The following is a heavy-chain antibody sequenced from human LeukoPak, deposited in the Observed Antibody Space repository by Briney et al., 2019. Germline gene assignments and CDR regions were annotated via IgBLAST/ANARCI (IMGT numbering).Heavy chain of an antibody. CDR2: ISWNSGSI. D-gene: IGHD2-2*02. Sequence: PGRSLRLSCAASGFTFDDYAMHWVRQAPGKGLEWVSGISWNSGSIGYADSVKGRFTISRDNAKNSLYLQMYSLRAEDTALYYCAKASQYQLLYPYFDYWGQGTLVTVSS. V-gene: IGHV3-9*01. CDR3: AKASQYQLLYPYFDY. CDR1: GFTFDDYA. J-gene: IGHJ4*02.